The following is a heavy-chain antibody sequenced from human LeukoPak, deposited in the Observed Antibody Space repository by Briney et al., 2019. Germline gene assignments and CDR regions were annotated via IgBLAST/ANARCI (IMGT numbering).Heavy chain of an antibody. Sequence: GGSLRLSCAASGFTFSSYWMSWVRQAPGKGLEWVANIKQDGSKKYYVDSVKGRFTISRDNAKNSLYLQMNSLRAEDTAVYYCARTVGVDYYDSSGYEPWGQGTLVTVSS. CDR3: ARTVGVDYYDSSGYEP. CDR1: GFTFSSYW. D-gene: IGHD3-22*01. J-gene: IGHJ4*02. CDR2: IKQDGSKK. V-gene: IGHV3-7*01.